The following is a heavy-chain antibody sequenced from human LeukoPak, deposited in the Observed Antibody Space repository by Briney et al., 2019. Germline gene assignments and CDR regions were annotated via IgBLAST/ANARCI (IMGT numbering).Heavy chain of an antibody. CDR1: GFPFSDYY. CDR3: ARGFDCSTASCSCMDV. V-gene: IGHV3-11*01. CDR2: IGGSGTNI. J-gene: IGHJ6*02. Sequence: GGSLRLSCAASGFPFSDYYMSWIRQAPGKGLEWVSYIGGSGTNIYYADSMKGRFTISRDNSKNSLYLQMNSLRADDTAVYYCARGFDCSTASCSCMDVWGQGTTVTVPS. D-gene: IGHD2-21*01.